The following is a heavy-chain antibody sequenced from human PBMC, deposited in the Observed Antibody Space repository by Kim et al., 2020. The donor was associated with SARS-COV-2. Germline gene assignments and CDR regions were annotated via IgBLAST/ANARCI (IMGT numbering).Heavy chain of an antibody. CDR3: ARDQETWSGYLGYYYGMDV. D-gene: IGHD3-3*01. J-gene: IGHJ6*02. V-gene: IGHV1-2*02. Sequence: ASVKVSCKASGYTFTGYYMHWVRQAPGQGLEWMGWINPNSGGTNYAQKFQGRVTMTRDTSISTAYMELSRLRSDDTAVYYCARDQETWSGYLGYYYGMDVWGQGTTVTVSS. CDR1: GYTFTGYY. CDR2: INPNSGGT.